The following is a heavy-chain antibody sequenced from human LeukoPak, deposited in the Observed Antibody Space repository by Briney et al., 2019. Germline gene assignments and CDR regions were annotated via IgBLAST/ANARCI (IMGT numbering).Heavy chain of an antibody. J-gene: IGHJ4*02. CDR1: GFTVSSYV. Sequence: GGSLRLSCAASGFTVSSYVMSWGRQARGKGLEWVSHISASGGSAYYADSVKGRFTISKDNSKNTLYLQMSSLRVDDTAVYYCARDHGRTPYDYWGQGTLVTVSS. D-gene: IGHD5-24*01. CDR3: ARDHGRTPYDY. CDR2: ISASGGSA. V-gene: IGHV3-23*01.